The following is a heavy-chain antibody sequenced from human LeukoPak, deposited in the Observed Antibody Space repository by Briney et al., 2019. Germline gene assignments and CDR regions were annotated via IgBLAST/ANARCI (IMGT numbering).Heavy chain of an antibody. Sequence: SETLSLTCTVSGGSISSGDYYWSWIRQPPGKGLEWIGYIYYSGSTYYNPSLKSRVTISVDTSKNQFSLKLSSVTAADTAVYYCARGTRRGHFDYWGQGTLFPVSS. V-gene: IGHV4-30-4*01. J-gene: IGHJ4*02. CDR1: GGSISSGDYY. CDR2: IYYSGST. CDR3: ARGTRRGHFDY. D-gene: IGHD2-2*01.